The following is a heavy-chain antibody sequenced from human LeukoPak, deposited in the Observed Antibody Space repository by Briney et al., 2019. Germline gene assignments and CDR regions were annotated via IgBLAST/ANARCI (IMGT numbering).Heavy chain of an antibody. CDR3: ARQNGQWLVKGFFDY. V-gene: IGHV4-39*01. CDR2: MYYSGST. CDR1: GGSISSSYYY. D-gene: IGHD6-19*01. J-gene: IGHJ4*02. Sequence: SETLSLTCTVSGGSISSSYYYWVWIRQPPGKGLEWIGSMYYSGSTYYNPSLKGRLTISVDTSKNQFSLKLSSVTAADTAVYYCARQNGQWLVKGFFDYWGQGTLVTVSS.